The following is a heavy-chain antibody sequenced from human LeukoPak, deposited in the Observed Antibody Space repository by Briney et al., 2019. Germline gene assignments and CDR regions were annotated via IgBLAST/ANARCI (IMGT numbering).Heavy chain of an antibody. D-gene: IGHD6-19*01. J-gene: IGHJ3*02. V-gene: IGHV3-33*01. Sequence: GGSLRLSCAASGFTFSSYGMHWVRQAPGKGLEWVAVIWYDGSNKYYADSVKGRFTISRDNSKNTLYLQMNSLRAEDTAVYYCAREEQSHAFDIWGQGTMVTASS. CDR1: GFTFSSYG. CDR2: IWYDGSNK. CDR3: AREEQSHAFDI.